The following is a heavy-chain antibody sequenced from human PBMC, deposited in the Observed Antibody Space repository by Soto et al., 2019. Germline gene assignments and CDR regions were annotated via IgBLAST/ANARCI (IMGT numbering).Heavy chain of an antibody. D-gene: IGHD6-13*01. CDR2: IYYSGST. CDR3: ARGSPRYSGNWYELFDY. V-gene: IGHV4-59*01. J-gene: IGHJ4*02. CDR1: GGSISSYY. Sequence: SETLSLTCTVSGGSISSYYWSWIRQPPGKGLEWIGCIYYSGSTNYNPSLKSRVTISVDTSKNQFSLNLRSVTAADTAVYYCARGSPRYSGNWYELFDYWGQGTRVTVYS.